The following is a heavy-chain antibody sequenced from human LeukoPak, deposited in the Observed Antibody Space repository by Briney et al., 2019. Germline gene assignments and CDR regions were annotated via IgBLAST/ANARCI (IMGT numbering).Heavy chain of an antibody. Sequence: GGSLRLSCAASGFRFTNYAMSWVRQAPGKGPEWVSGISDAGLTYYADSVKGRFTISRDDSKNTLYLQMSNLGAEDTAMYYCAKNPGSDSYFAFDWFDPWGQGTQVIVSS. D-gene: IGHD3-10*01. CDR1: GFRFTNYA. CDR3: AKNPGSDSYFAFDWFDP. CDR2: ISDAGLT. J-gene: IGHJ5*02. V-gene: IGHV3-23*01.